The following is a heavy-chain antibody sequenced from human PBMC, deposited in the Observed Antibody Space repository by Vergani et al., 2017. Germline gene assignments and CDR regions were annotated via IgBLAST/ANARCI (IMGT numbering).Heavy chain of an antibody. CDR2: IYYSGST. Sequence: QVQLQESGPGLVKPSQTLSLTCTVSGGSISSGDYYWSWIRQPPGKGLEWIGYIYYSGSTYYNPSLKSRVTISVETSKNQFSLKLSSVTAADTAVYYCARDNPTVVTPCALDIWGQGTMVTVSS. CDR1: GGSISSGDYY. CDR3: ARDNPTVVTPCALDI. J-gene: IGHJ3*02. D-gene: IGHD4-23*01. V-gene: IGHV4-30-4*01.